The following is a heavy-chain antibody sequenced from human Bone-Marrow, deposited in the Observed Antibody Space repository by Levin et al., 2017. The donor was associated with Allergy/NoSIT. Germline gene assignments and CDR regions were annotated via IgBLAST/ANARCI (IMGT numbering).Heavy chain of an antibody. CDR3: ARDRVGATYPYYYYGMDV. V-gene: IGHV4-59*01. Sequence: SQTLSLTCTVSGGSISSYYWSWIRQPPGKGLEWIGYIYYSGSTNYNPSLKSRVTISVDTSKNQFSLKLSSVTAADTAVYYCARDRVGATYPYYYYGMDVWGQGTTVTVSS. CDR2: IYYSGST. D-gene: IGHD1-26*01. J-gene: IGHJ6*02. CDR1: GGSISSYY.